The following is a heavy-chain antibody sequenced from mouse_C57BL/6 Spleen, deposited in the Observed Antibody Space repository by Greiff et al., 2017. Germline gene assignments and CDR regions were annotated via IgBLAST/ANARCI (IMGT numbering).Heavy chain of an antibody. D-gene: IGHD2-1*01. Sequence: VQLQQSGPELVKPGASVKISCKASGYTFTDYYMNWVKQSHGKSLEWIGDINPNNGGTSYNQKFKGKATLTVDKSSSTAYMELRSLTSEDSAVYYCARKTTVTRFDDWGQGTTLTVSS. CDR1: GYTFTDYY. V-gene: IGHV1-26*01. J-gene: IGHJ2*01. CDR2: INPNNGGT. CDR3: ARKTTVTRFDD.